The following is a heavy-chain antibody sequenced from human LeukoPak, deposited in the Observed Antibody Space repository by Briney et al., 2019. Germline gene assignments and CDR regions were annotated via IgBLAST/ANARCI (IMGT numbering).Heavy chain of an antibody. CDR2: INHSGST. V-gene: IGHV4-34*01. J-gene: IGHJ4*02. Sequence: KPSETLSLTCAVYGGSFSGYYWSWIRQPPGKGLEWIGEINHSGSTNYNPSLKSRVTISVDTSKNQFSLKLSSVTAADTAVYYCARVTYYYDSSGYYYFDYWGQGTLVTVSS. D-gene: IGHD3-22*01. CDR1: GGSFSGYY. CDR3: ARVTYYYDSSGYYYFDY.